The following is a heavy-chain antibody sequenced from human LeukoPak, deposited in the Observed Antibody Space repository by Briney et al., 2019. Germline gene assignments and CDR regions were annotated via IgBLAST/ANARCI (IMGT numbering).Heavy chain of an antibody. Sequence: GGSLRLSCAASGFTFSSAWLTWVRQPPGKGLEWVGHIKSRSDGGSTDCSAAVKGRFTVSRDDSRNMVHLQMNSLKTEDSAVYYCATEFYNNGYNFWGQGTPVTVSS. CDR3: ATEFYNNGYNF. CDR2: IKSRSDGGST. CDR1: GFTFSSAW. J-gene: IGHJ4*02. V-gene: IGHV3-15*01. D-gene: IGHD5-24*01.